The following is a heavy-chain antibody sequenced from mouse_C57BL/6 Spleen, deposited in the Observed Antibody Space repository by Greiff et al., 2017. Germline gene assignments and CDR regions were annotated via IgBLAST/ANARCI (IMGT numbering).Heavy chain of an antibody. CDR3: ARPLYSNYAMDY. J-gene: IGHJ4*01. Sequence: EVQLQQSGPELVKPGASVKISCKASGYTFTDYYMNWVKQSHGKSLEWIGDINPNNGGTSYNQKFKGKATLTVDKSSSTAYMELRSLTSEDSAVYYWARPLYSNYAMDYWGQGTSVPVSS. V-gene: IGHV1-26*01. D-gene: IGHD2-5*01. CDR1: GYTFTDYY. CDR2: INPNNGGT.